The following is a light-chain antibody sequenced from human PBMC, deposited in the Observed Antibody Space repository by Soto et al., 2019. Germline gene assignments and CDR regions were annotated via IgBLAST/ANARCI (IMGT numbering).Light chain of an antibody. CDR1: QTISNM. J-gene: IGKJ1*01. CDR3: QQYNNRPRT. Sequence: EVVMTQSPATLSVYPGDKVSLSCMANQTISNMLAWYQQKPGQAPRLLILGASTRATRIPASFSGSGSGTEFTLTISSLQSEDFAVYYCQQYNNRPRTFGQGTKVDIK. V-gene: IGKV3-15*01. CDR2: GAS.